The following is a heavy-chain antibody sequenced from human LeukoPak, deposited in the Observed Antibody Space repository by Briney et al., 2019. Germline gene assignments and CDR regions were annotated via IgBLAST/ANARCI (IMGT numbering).Heavy chain of an antibody. J-gene: IGHJ6*02. V-gene: IGHV4-59*12. Sequence: SETLSLTCTVSGGSISSYYWSWIRQPPGEGLEWIGYIYYTGSVDYNASLKSRLTISLDTSKNQFSLKLNSVTAADTAVYYCARDHSYYFGSQTSTLDVWGQGTAVTVSS. CDR1: GGSISSYY. CDR3: ARDHSYYFGSQTSTLDV. D-gene: IGHD3-10*01. CDR2: IYYTGSV.